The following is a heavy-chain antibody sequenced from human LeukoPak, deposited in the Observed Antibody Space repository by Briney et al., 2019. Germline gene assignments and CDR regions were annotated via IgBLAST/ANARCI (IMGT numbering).Heavy chain of an antibody. D-gene: IGHD5-18*01. CDR2: INPNSGGT. Sequence: ASVKVSCKASGHTFTGYYMHWVRQAPGQGLEWMGWINPNSGGTDYAQKFQGRVTMTRDTSISTAYMELSRLRSDDTAVYYCARVIQLWANFDYWGQGTLVTVSS. J-gene: IGHJ4*02. V-gene: IGHV1-2*02. CDR3: ARVIQLWANFDY. CDR1: GHTFTGYY.